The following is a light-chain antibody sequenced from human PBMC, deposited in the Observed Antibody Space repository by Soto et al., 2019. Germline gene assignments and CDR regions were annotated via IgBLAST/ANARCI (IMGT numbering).Light chain of an antibody. J-gene: IGLJ2*01. CDR2: EVT. Sequence: QSALTQPASVSGSPGQSITISCTGTSSDIGDYDYVSWYQHLPGKAPKLMIFEVTKRPSGVSSRFSASKSGNTASLTISGVQAEDEADYYCCSYAGTTTWVFGGGTKLTVL. CDR3: CSYAGTTTWV. CDR1: SSDIGDYDY. V-gene: IGLV2-23*02.